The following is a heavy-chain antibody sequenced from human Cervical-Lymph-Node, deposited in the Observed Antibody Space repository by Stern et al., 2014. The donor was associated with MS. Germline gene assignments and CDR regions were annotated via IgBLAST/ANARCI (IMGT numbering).Heavy chain of an antibody. J-gene: IGHJ4*02. CDR1: GFAFASYD. CDR2: ISNDGSNK. Sequence: QLVQSGGGVVQPGGSLRLSCATSGFAFASYDLHWVRQAPGKGLEWVAFISNDGSNKYYADSLKDRFIVSRDYSKKTLNLQINSLRREDTAVYYCALPGHFYTNAPDYWGQGTLVTVSS. D-gene: IGHD2-8*01. CDR3: ALPGHFYTNAPDY. V-gene: IGHV3-30*03.